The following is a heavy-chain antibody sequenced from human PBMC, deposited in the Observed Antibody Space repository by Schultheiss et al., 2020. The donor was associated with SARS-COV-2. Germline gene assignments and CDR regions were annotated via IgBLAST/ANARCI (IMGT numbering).Heavy chain of an antibody. J-gene: IGHJ4*02. CDR1: GGSISSGSYY. Sequence: SETLSLTCTVSGGSISSGSYYWSWIRQPAGKGLEWIGRIYTSGSTNYNPSLKSRVTMSVDTSKNQFSLKLSSVTAADTAVYYCARDNSYSSGWYSYYFDYWGQGTLVTVSS. V-gene: IGHV4-61*02. CDR2: IYTSGST. D-gene: IGHD6-19*01. CDR3: ARDNSYSSGWYSYYFDY.